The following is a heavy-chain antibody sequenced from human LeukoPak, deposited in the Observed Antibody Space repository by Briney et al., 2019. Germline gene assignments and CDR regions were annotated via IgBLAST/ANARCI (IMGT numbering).Heavy chain of an antibody. CDR2: ISDRGSSK. CDR3: ARTIVGATVDWYFDL. V-gene: IGHV3-11*04. J-gene: IGHJ2*01. CDR1: GFNFGDFY. D-gene: IGHD1-26*01. Sequence: PGGSLRLSCAAPGFNFGDFYMSWIRQAPGKGLEFISYISDRGSSKDYVDSVRGQFTISRDNANNSLYLQMNTLRVEDTAIYYCARTIVGATVDWYFDLWGRGTPVTVSS.